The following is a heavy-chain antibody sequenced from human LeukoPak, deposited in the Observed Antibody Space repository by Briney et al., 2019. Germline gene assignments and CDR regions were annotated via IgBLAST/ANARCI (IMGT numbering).Heavy chain of an antibody. CDR1: GGSISSYY. Sequence: SETLSLTCTVPGGSISSYYWSWIRQPAGKGLEWIGRIYTSGSPNYNTSLKSRVTMSVDTSKNQFSLKLSSVTAADTAMYYCARVPYYYDSSGHYSGYFDYWGQGTLVTVSS. J-gene: IGHJ4*02. CDR2: IYTSGSP. V-gene: IGHV4-4*07. D-gene: IGHD3-22*01. CDR3: ARVPYYYDSSGHYSGYFDY.